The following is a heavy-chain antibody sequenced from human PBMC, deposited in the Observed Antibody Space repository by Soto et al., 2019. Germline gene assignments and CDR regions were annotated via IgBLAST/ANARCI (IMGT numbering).Heavy chain of an antibody. D-gene: IGHD1-26*01. Sequence: SETLSLTCTVSGGSISSYYLSWIRQPPGKGLEWIGYIYYSGSTNYNPSLKSRVTISVDTSKNQFSLKLSSVTAADTAVYYCARWDQSLLDYWGQGTLVTVSS. CDR2: IYYSGST. V-gene: IGHV4-59*01. J-gene: IGHJ4*02. CDR1: GGSISSYY. CDR3: ARWDQSLLDY.